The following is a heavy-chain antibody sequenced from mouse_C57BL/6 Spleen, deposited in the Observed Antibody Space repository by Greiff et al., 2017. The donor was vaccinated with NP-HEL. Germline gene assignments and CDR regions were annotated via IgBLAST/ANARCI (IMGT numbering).Heavy chain of an antibody. Sequence: EVQRVESGGGLVKPGGSLKLSCAASGFTFSSYAMSWVRQTPEKRLEWVATISDGGSYTYYPDNVKGRFTISRDNAKNNLYLQMSHLKSEDTSMYYCARDLLDYWGQGTTLTVSS. CDR2: ISDGGSYT. CDR1: GFTFSSYA. CDR3: ARDLLDY. V-gene: IGHV5-4*01. J-gene: IGHJ2*01.